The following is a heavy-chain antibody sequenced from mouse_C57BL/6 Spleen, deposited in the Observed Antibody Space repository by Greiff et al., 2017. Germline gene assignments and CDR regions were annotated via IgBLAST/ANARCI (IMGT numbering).Heavy chain of an antibody. CDR2: IWSGGST. V-gene: IGHV2-2*01. CDR1: GFSLTSYG. Sequence: VKLVESGPGLVQPSQSLSITCTVSGFSLTSYGVHWVRQSPGKGLEWLGVIWSGGSTDYNAAFISRLSISKDNSKSQVFFKMNSLQADDTAIYYCASDPHSNYRDWYFDVWGTGTTVTVSS. D-gene: IGHD2-5*01. CDR3: ASDPHSNYRDWYFDV. J-gene: IGHJ1*03.